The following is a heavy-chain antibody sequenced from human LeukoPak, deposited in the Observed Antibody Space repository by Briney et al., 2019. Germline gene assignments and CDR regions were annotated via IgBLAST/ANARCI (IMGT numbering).Heavy chain of an antibody. CDR1: GGSISSSSYC. Sequence: SETLSLTCTVSGGSISSSSYCWGWIRQPPGKGLEWIGSIYYSGSTYYNPSLKSRVTISVDTSKNQFSLKLSTVTAADTAVYYCARPYSPTYGSGSYFDYWGQGTLVTVSS. D-gene: IGHD3-10*01. V-gene: IGHV4-39*01. CDR3: ARPYSPTYGSGSYFDY. J-gene: IGHJ4*02. CDR2: IYYSGST.